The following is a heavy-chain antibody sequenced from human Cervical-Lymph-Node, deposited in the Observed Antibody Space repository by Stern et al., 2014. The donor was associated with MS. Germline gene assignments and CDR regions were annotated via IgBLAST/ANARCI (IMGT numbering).Heavy chain of an antibody. J-gene: IGHJ4*02. CDR3: ARASFRGDNYGEFDY. CDR1: GFSLSTSGMC. CDR2: IAWDDDK. V-gene: IGHV2-70*01. D-gene: IGHD4/OR15-4a*01. Sequence: ESGPALVKPTQTLTLTCAFSGFSLSTSGMCVSWIRQPPGKALEWLALIAWDDDKYYSTSLKTRLTISKDTSKNQVVLTMTSVDPVDTGTYYCARASFRGDNYGEFDYWGQGTLVTVSS.